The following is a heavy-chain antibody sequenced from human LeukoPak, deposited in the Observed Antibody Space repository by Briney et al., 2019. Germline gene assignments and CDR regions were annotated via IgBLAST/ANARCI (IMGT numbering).Heavy chain of an antibody. Sequence: GASVKVSCKASGYTFTSYGINWVRQAPGQGLEWMVWISAYNGNTNYAQKQKGRVAMTIDTSTRSAYKELGSQRSDGTCVYYRARGGLVRATPCDCGGQGTLVTVPS. CDR1: GYTFTSYG. CDR2: ISAYNGNT. D-gene: IGHD1-26*01. V-gene: IGHV1-18*01. CDR3: ARGGLVRATPCDC. J-gene: IGHJ4*02.